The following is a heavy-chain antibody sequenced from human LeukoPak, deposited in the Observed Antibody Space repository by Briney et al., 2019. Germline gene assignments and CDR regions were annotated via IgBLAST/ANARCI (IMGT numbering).Heavy chain of an antibody. Sequence: SETLSLTCTVSGGSISNSNYYWGWIRQPPGKGLEWIGSIYYSGSTYYNPSLKSRVTISVDTSKNQFSLKLSSGTAADTAVYYCARDRVVTAIPLNRYFDLWGRGTLVTVSS. V-gene: IGHV4-39*02. D-gene: IGHD2-21*02. CDR2: IYYSGST. CDR1: GGSISNSNYY. J-gene: IGHJ2*01. CDR3: ARDRVVTAIPLNRYFDL.